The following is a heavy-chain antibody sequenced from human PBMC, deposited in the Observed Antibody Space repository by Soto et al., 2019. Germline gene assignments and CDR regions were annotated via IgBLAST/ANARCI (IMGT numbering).Heavy chain of an antibody. V-gene: IGHV4-30-2*01. CDR2: IYHSGST. CDR3: ARRIHYYDSSGYLRRYFDY. Sequence: QLQLQESGSGLVKPSQTLSLTCAVSGGSISSGGYSWSWIRQPPGKGLEWIGYIYHSGSTYYNPSLKSRATISVDRSKNHFSLKLSSVTAADTAVYYCARRIHYYDSSGYLRRYFDYWGQGTLVTVSS. J-gene: IGHJ4*02. D-gene: IGHD3-22*01. CDR1: GGSISSGGYS.